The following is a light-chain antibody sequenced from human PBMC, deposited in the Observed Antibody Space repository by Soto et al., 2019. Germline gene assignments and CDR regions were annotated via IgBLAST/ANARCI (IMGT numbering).Light chain of an antibody. CDR3: AAWDDSLNGVV. Sequence: QSVLTQPPSASGTPGQRVTIPCLGSSSNIGSNTVNWYQQLPGTAPKLLIYSNNQRPSGVPDRFSGSTSGTSASLAISGLQSEDEADYYCAAWDDSLNGVVFGGGTKLTVL. CDR1: SSNIGSNT. J-gene: IGLJ2*01. V-gene: IGLV1-44*01. CDR2: SNN.